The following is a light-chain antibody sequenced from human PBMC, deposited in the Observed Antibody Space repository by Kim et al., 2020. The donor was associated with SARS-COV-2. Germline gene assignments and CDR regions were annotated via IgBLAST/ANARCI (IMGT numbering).Light chain of an antibody. V-gene: IGKV1-5*01. J-gene: IGKJ2*01. CDR2: GAA. CDR1: QSVSSS. CDR3: QQYINYYT. Sequence: LSASVGDRVTITCRASQSVSSSLGWYQQKPVKAPKLLIYGAARLESGVPSRFSGSGSGTEFTLTINSLQPDDFATYYCQQYINYYTFGQGTKLEI.